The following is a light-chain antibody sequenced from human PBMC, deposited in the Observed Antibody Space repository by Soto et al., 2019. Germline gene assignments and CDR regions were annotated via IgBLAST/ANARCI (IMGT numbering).Light chain of an antibody. CDR1: QSISSY. Sequence: DIQMTQSPSSLSASVGDRVTITCGASQSISSYLNWYQQKPGKAPKLLIYAASSLQSGVPSRFSGSGSGTDFTLTISSLQPEDFATYYCQQSYSNPITFGQGTRLEIK. J-gene: IGKJ5*01. V-gene: IGKV1-39*01. CDR3: QQSYSNPIT. CDR2: AAS.